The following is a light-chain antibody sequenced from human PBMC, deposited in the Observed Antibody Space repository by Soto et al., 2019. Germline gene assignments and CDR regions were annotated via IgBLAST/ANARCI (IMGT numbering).Light chain of an antibody. J-gene: IGKJ2*01. Sequence: DIEMTQSPSTLSASAGDRVTITCRASQSVSTWLAWYQQKPGKAPNLLIYDASSMKSGLPSRFSGSGSGTEFPLTLSRLQHDYFASYYCQQYSSYSYTFGQGTKLEIK. CDR1: QSVSTW. CDR3: QQYSSYSYT. V-gene: IGKV1-5*01. CDR2: DAS.